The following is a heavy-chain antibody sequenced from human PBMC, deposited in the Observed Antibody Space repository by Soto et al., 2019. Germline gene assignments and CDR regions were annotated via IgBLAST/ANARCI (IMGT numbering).Heavy chain of an antibody. CDR3: ARDPQYYYDSSGFSS. D-gene: IGHD3-22*01. CDR1: GYTFTSYG. J-gene: IGHJ4*02. CDR2: ISAYNGNT. V-gene: IGHV1-18*04. Sequence: ASVKVSCKASGYTFTSYGISWVRQAPGQGLEWMGWISAYNGNTNYAQKLQGRVTMTTDISTSTAYMELRSLRSDDTAVYYCARDPQYYYDSSGFSSWGQGTLVTVSS.